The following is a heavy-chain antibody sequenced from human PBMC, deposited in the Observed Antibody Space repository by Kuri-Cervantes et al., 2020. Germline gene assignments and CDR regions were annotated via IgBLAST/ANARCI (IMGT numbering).Heavy chain of an antibody. D-gene: IGHD2-2*01. Sequence: SETLSLTCTVSGGSISSSSYYWSWIRQSPGKGLEWIGYIYYTGGTFCDPSLKSRLSISLDTSKNQFSLKLSSVTAADTAVYYCARDALYCPSSGCRQGPGGVDVWGQGTTVTVSS. CDR2: IYYTGGT. J-gene: IGHJ6*02. CDR1: GGSISSSSYY. CDR3: ARDALYCPSSGCRQGPGGVDV. V-gene: IGHV4-30-4*01.